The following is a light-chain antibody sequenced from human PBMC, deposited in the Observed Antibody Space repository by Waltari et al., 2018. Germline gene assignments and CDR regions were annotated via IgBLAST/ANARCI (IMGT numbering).Light chain of an antibody. J-gene: IGKJ4*01. V-gene: IGKV3-11*01. Sequence: EIVLTQSPATLSSSPGQRATLSCRASESIASHLAWFRQKPGQPPRLLIYDASTRATGIPARFSGSGFGTDFTLTISSLEPEDFAVYFCQQGSMWPLTFGGGTTVEIK. CDR2: DAS. CDR3: QQGSMWPLT. CDR1: ESIASH.